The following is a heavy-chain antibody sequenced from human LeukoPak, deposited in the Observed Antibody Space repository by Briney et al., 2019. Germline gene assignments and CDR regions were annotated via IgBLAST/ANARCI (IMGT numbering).Heavy chain of an antibody. CDR2: INPSGGST. D-gene: IGHD6-19*01. CDR3: ARDPSSGPSDNWFDP. J-gene: IGHJ5*02. Sequence: GASVKVSCKASGYTFTSYYMHWVRQAPGQVLEWMGIINPSGGSTSYAQKFQGRVTMTRDTSTGTVYMELSSLRSEDTAVYYCARDPSSGPSDNWFDPWGQGTLVTVSS. V-gene: IGHV1-46*01. CDR1: GYTFTSYY.